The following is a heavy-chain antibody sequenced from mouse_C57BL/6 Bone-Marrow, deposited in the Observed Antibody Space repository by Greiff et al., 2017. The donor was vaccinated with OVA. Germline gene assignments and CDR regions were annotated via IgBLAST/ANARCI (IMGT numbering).Heavy chain of an antibody. CDR1: GFNIKDDY. CDR2: IDPENGDT. CDR3: ARDKGFGY. J-gene: IGHJ3*01. V-gene: IGHV14-4*01. D-gene: IGHD1-3*01. Sequence: VQLQQSGAELVRPGASVKLSCTASGFNIKDDYMHWVKQRPEQGLEWIGWIDPENGDTEYASKFQGKATITADTSSNTAYLQLSSLTSEDTAVYYCARDKGFGYWGQGTLVTVSA.